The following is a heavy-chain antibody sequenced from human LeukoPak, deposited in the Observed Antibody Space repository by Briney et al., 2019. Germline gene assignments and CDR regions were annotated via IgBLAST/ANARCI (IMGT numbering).Heavy chain of an antibody. CDR2: ISSSSKYI. CDR3: ARVDNWNEVTDDY. Sequence: GGSLRLSCTASGFTFRSYWMTWVRQAPGKGLEWVSSISSSSKYIYYADSVKGRFTISRDNARNSLYLQMNSLRAEDTAVYYCARVDNWNEVTDDYWGQGTLVTVSS. J-gene: IGHJ4*02. V-gene: IGHV3-21*01. CDR1: GFTFRSYW. D-gene: IGHD1-20*01.